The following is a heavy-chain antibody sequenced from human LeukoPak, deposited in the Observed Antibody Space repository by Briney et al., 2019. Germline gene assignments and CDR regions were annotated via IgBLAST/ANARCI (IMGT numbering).Heavy chain of an antibody. CDR3: ATLLRFLEWSYAFDI. Sequence: ASVKVSCKVSGYTLTELSMHWVRQAPGKGLEWMGGFDPEDGETIYAQKFQGRVTMTEDTSTDTAYMELSSLRSEDTAVYYCATLLRFLEWSYAFDIWGQGTMVTVSS. CDR2: FDPEDGET. J-gene: IGHJ3*02. CDR1: GYTLTELS. V-gene: IGHV1-24*01. D-gene: IGHD3-3*01.